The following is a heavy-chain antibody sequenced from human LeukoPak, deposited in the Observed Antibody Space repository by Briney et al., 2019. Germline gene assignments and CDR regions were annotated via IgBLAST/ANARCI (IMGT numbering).Heavy chain of an antibody. Sequence: GGSLRLSCAASGFTFSSYEMNWVRQAPGKGLEWVSAISGSGGSTYYADSVKGRSTISRDNSKNTLYLQMNSLRAEDTAVYYCVYSGYDSYFDYWGQGTLVTVSS. CDR3: VYSGYDSYFDY. CDR1: GFTFSSYE. CDR2: ISGSGGST. J-gene: IGHJ4*02. V-gene: IGHV3-23*01. D-gene: IGHD5-12*01.